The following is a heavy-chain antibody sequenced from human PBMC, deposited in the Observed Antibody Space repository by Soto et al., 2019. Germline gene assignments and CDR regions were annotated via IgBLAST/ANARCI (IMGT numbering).Heavy chain of an antibody. D-gene: IGHD6-13*01. J-gene: IGHJ5*02. Sequence: QVQLVESGGGVVQPGRSLRLSCAASGFTFSSYAMHWVRQAPGKGLEWVAVISYDGSNKYYADSVKGRFTISRYNSKNTLYLQMNSLRAEDTAVYYCARDGIAAAVIEDNWFDPWGQGTLVTVSS. CDR3: ARDGIAAAVIEDNWFDP. V-gene: IGHV3-30-3*01. CDR2: ISYDGSNK. CDR1: GFTFSSYA.